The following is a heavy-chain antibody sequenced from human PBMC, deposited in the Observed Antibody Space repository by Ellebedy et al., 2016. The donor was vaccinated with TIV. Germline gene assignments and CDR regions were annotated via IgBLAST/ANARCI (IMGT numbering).Heavy chain of an antibody. CDR2: INHSGST. V-gene: IGHV4-34*01. CDR3: ARATYSYYYGSGGPPFDY. D-gene: IGHD3-10*01. CDR1: GGSFSGYY. Sequence: SETLSLTXAVYGGSFSGYYWSWIRQPPGKGLEWIGEINHSGSTNYNPSLKSRVTISVDTSKNQFSLKLSSVTAADTAVYYCARATYSYYYGSGGPPFDYWGQGTLVTVSS. J-gene: IGHJ4*02.